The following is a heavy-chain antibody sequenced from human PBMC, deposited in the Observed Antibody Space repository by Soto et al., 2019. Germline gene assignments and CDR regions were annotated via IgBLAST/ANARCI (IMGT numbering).Heavy chain of an antibody. CDR3: ARGRGTYYYYGVDV. D-gene: IGHD1-26*01. J-gene: IGHJ6*02. CDR2: IYYSGST. Sequence: QVQLQQWGAGLLNPSETLSLTCGVYGGPFGDDYWPWIRQPPGKGREWIGEIYYSGSTNYNPSPKSRVTISVDTSKNQFALKVSAVTAADTAVYYCARGRGTYYYYGVDVWGQGTTVTVSS. CDR1: GGPFGDDY. V-gene: IGHV4-34*01.